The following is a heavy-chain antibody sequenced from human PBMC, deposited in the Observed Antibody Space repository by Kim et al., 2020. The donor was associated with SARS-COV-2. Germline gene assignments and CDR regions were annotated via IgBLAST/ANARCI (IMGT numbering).Heavy chain of an antibody. J-gene: IGHJ4*02. CDR1: GGSISSSTYF. D-gene: IGHD7-27*01. V-gene: IGHV4-61*02. CDR2: ICYTGST. CDR3: ATLWGSRDY. Sequence: SETLSLTCSVSGGSISSSTYFWTWIRQPAGKGLEWIGRICYTGSTNYNPSLESRVTISLDASKNQFSLKLTSVTAADTAVYYCATLWGSRDYWGQGSLVTVSS.